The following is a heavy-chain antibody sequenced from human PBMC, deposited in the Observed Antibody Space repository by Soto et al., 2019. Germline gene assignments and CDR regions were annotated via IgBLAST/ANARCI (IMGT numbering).Heavy chain of an antibody. Sequence: PSQTLSLTCSVSRAFINSGGFYYSWIRQPPGKGLEWLGYIFHSGSTLYNPSLRGRLTLSADTSRNQLSLHLTSVTAADTAVYYCVRGGIAGHWFDPWGQGILVTV. CDR1: RAFINSGGFY. CDR2: IFHSGST. CDR3: VRGGIAGHWFDP. V-gene: IGHV4-31*03. J-gene: IGHJ5*02. D-gene: IGHD2-15*01.